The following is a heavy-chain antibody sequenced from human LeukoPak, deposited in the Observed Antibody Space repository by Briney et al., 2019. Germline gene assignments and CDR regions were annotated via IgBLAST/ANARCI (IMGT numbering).Heavy chain of an antibody. CDR3: ARGLGVQLWFPFDS. Sequence: GGSLRLSCAASGFTFDDYDMSWVRQVPGNGLEWVSGVNWDGGRTHYADSVKGRFTVSRDNAKNSLYLQLSSLRAEDTAVYYCARGLGVQLWFPFDSWGQGTLVTGSS. CDR2: VNWDGGRT. CDR1: GFTFDDYD. D-gene: IGHD3-16*01. J-gene: IGHJ4*02. V-gene: IGHV3-20*04.